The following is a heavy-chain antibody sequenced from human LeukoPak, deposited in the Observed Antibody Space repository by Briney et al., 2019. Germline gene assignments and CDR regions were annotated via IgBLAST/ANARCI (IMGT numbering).Heavy chain of an antibody. CDR3: ARVRKLRTRGVMDPLDY. D-gene: IGHD3-10*01. Sequence: QAGGSLRLSCAASGFTFNYYWLTWVLQAPGKGLEWVANIQQDGSEKYYADSVKGRFIISRDNAKNSLYLQMNSLRAEDTAVYYCARVRKLRTRGVMDPLDYWGQGTLVTVSS. CDR2: IQQDGSEK. CDR1: GFTFNYYW. J-gene: IGHJ4*02. V-gene: IGHV3-7*01.